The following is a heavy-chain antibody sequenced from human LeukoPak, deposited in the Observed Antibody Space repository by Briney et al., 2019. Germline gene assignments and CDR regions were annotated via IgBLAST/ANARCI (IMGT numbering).Heavy chain of an antibody. CDR1: GYSFTSYW. CDR2: IYPGDSDT. Sequence: GESLKISCKGSGYSFTSYWIGWVRQMPGKGLELMGIIYPGDSDTRYSPSFQGQVTISADKSISTAYLQWSSLKASDTAMYYCARCIAVAGYRGRDAFDIWGQGTMVTVSS. V-gene: IGHV5-51*01. D-gene: IGHD6-19*01. J-gene: IGHJ3*02. CDR3: ARCIAVAGYRGRDAFDI.